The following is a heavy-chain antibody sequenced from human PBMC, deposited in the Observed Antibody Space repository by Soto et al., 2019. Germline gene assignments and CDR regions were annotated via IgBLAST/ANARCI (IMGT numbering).Heavy chain of an antibody. CDR2: IYYSGST. Sequence: SETLSLTCTVSGGSISSYYWSWIRQPPGKGLEWIGYIYYSGSTNYNPSLKSRVTISVDTSKNQFSLKLSSVTAADTAVYYCARGQYSSSSYNWFDPWGQGTLVTVSS. V-gene: IGHV4-59*12. CDR3: ARGQYSSSSYNWFDP. D-gene: IGHD6-6*01. J-gene: IGHJ5*02. CDR1: GGSISSYY.